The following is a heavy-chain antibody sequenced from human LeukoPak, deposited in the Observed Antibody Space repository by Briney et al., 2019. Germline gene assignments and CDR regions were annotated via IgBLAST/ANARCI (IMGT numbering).Heavy chain of an antibody. Sequence: HPGGSLRLSCAASGFTFGTYGMTWVRQAPGKGLEWVAFIRYDGSNKYYADSVKGRFTISRDNSKNTLYLQMNSLRAEDTAVYYCAKDLGRYCSSTSCSEGAFDIWGQGTMVTVSS. J-gene: IGHJ3*02. CDR2: IRYDGSNK. D-gene: IGHD2-2*01. V-gene: IGHV3-30*02. CDR3: AKDLGRYCSSTSCSEGAFDI. CDR1: GFTFGTYG.